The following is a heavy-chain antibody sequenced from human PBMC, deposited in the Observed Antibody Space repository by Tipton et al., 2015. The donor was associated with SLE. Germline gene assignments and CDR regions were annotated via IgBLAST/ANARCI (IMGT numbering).Heavy chain of an antibody. V-gene: IGHV4-39*01. J-gene: IGHJ3*02. CDR1: GGSISSSLYY. CDR2: IHYSGNS. D-gene: IGHD5-24*01. Sequence: TLSLTCSVSGGSISSSLYYWGWVRQPPGKGLEWIVTIHYSGNSYSNPPLKSRVTISVDTSKNQFSLKLNSVTAADTAVYYCARVGLITPDAFDIWGEGTMVTVSS. CDR3: ARVGLITPDAFDI.